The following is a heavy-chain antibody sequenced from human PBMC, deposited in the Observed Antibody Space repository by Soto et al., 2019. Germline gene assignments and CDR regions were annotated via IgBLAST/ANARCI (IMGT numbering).Heavy chain of an antibody. Sequence: LRLASAAPGLTFCDHYKSWIRQAPGNPLAWVSYISRSGRTLYQADSVKDRFTISRSSANNSLDLQINRLRAEHTDGYYRVRWKLRYPQWLVHWGQGTLVTVSS. J-gene: IGHJ4*02. CDR3: VRWKLRYPQWLVH. V-gene: IGHV3-11*01. CDR2: ISRSGRTL. D-gene: IGHD6-19*01. CDR1: GLTFCDHY.